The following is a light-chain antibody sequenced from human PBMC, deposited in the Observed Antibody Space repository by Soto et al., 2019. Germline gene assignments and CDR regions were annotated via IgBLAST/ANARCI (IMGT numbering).Light chain of an antibody. J-gene: IGLJ1*01. CDR1: SSNIGTGHD. V-gene: IGLV1-40*01. CDR2: DNT. CDR3: QSFDTSLRGSV. Sequence: QSVLTQPPSVSGAPGQRVTISCTGSSSNIGTGHDVHWYQQLPGTAPNLLIYDNTNRPAGVPDRFSGSKSGTSASLAITGLQAEDEADYYCQSFDTSLRGSVFGSGTKLTVL.